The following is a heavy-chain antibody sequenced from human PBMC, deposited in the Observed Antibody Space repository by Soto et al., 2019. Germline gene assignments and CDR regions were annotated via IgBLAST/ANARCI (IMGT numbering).Heavy chain of an antibody. D-gene: IGHD1-26*01. CDR3: ARIPGSYLYYYYGMDV. V-gene: IGHV1-18*01. Sequence: ASVKVSCKASGYTFTSYGISWVRQAPGQGLEWMGWISAYNGNTNYAQKLQGRVTMTTDTSTSTAYMELRSLRSDDTAVYYCARIPGSYLYYYYGMDVWGKGTTVTVSS. J-gene: IGHJ6*04. CDR1: GYTFTSYG. CDR2: ISAYNGNT.